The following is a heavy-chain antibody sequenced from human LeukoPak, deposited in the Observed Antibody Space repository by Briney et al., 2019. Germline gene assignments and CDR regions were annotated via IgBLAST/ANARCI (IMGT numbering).Heavy chain of an antibody. V-gene: IGHV3-43D*03. CDR2: ISWDGRTP. CDR3: ARVADIAAVRRYYYYYMDV. D-gene: IGHD5-12*01. Sequence: GGSLRLSCTASGFSFLNYAMHWVRQVPGKGLEWISLISWDGRTPHYADSVKGRFTISRDNSKNSLYLQMNSLRGEDSALYYCARVADIAAVRRYYYYYMDVWGMGTTVIVSS. CDR1: GFSFLNYA. J-gene: IGHJ6*03.